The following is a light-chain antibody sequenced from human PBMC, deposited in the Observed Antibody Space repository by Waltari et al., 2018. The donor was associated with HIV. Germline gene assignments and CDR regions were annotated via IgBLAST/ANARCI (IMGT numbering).Light chain of an antibody. CDR1: QNINNT. V-gene: IGKV3-15*01. CDR3: QQYNKWPRT. J-gene: IGKJ4*01. CDR2: GAS. Sequence: EIVMTPSPPTLSVSPGARGTLSCSSSQNINNTLAWYQLKPGQAPRLLISGASTRATGIPARFSGSGSGTDFTLNIGTLQSEDFAVYYCQQYNKWPRTFGRGTKVEIK.